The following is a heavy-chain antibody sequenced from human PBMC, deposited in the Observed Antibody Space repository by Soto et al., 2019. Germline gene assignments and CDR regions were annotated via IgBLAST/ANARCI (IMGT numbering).Heavy chain of an antibody. CDR3: AKDSSGWYDAFDI. CDR1: GFTFSSYA. J-gene: IGHJ3*02. Sequence: EVQLLESGGGLVQPGGSLRLSCAASGFTFSSYAMSWVRQAPGKGLEWVSAISGSGGSTYYADSVKGRFTISRDNSKNTLYLQMHSLRAEDTAVYYCAKDSSGWYDAFDIWGQGTMVTVSS. V-gene: IGHV3-23*01. D-gene: IGHD6-19*01. CDR2: ISGSGGST.